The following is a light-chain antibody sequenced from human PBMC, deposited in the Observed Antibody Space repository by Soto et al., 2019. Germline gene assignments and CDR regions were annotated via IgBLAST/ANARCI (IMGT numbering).Light chain of an antibody. V-gene: IGLV1-47*01. CDR3: APWDDSLNGFYV. CDR1: TSHLGSNY. Sequence: QSLLTQPPSASGPPGQGFTISCSGSTSHLGSNYVYWYQQLPGTAPKLLIYRNNQRPSGVPDRCSGSKSGTSASLAISGLRSDDEADYFCAPWDDSLNGFYVFGTGTKVTVL. CDR2: RNN. J-gene: IGLJ1*01.